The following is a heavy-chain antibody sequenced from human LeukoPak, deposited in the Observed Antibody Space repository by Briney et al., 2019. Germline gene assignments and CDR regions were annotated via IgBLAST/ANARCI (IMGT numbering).Heavy chain of an antibody. D-gene: IGHD3-10*01. Sequence: ASVKVSCKVSGYTLTELSMHWVRQAPGKGLEWMGWMNPNSGNTGYAQKFQGRVTITRNTSISTAYMELSSLRSEDAAVYYCARDELFDYWGQGTLVTVSS. CDR3: ARDELFDY. J-gene: IGHJ4*02. V-gene: IGHV1-8*03. CDR1: GYTLTELS. CDR2: MNPNSGNT.